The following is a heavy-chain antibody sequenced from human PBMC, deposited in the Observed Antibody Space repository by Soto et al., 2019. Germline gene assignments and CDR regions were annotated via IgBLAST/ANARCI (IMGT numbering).Heavy chain of an antibody. V-gene: IGHV3-30*18. Sequence: QVQLVESGGGVVQPGRSLRLSCAASGFTFSNFGMHWVRQAPGKGLEWVAVISYDGSNKYYVDSVKGRFTISRDNSKNTLYLQMNSLRGEDTAVYYCAKDLGAAGTIYGMDVWGQGTTVTVSS. CDR3: AKDLGAAGTIYGMDV. D-gene: IGHD6-13*01. J-gene: IGHJ6*02. CDR1: GFTFSNFG. CDR2: ISYDGSNK.